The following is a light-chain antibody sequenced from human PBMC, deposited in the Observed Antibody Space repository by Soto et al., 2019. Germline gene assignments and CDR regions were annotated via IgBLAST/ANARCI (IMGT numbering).Light chain of an antibody. Sequence: EIVMTQSPATLSVSPGERATLSCRASQSVSSNLAWYQQKPGQAPRLLIYGASTRATGIPARFSGSGSGTEFTLTISSLQSEDFAIYYCQQSYRTPPYTFGQGTKLEIK. J-gene: IGKJ2*01. V-gene: IGKV3-15*01. CDR3: QQSYRTPPYT. CDR1: QSVSSN. CDR2: GAS.